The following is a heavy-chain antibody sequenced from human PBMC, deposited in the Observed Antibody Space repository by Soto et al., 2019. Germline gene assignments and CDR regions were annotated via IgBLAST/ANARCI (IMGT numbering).Heavy chain of an antibody. Sequence: WTWIRQLPGKGLEWIGYNYYTGNTYYNPSLKSRPTISIDTSENQFSLKLTSVTAADTAVYFCASGHDAYKVRYWGQATLVTISS. J-gene: IGHJ4*02. D-gene: IGHD1-1*01. CDR2: NYYTGNT. CDR3: ASGHDAYKVRY. V-gene: IGHV4-31*02.